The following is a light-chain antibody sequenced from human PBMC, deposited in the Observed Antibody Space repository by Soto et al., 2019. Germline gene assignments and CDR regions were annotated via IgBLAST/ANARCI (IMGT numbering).Light chain of an antibody. CDR3: QSYDSSLREV. Sequence: QSVLTQPPSVSGSPGQRVTISCTGSSSNIGAGYYVHWYQQLPGTAPKLLIYGNSNRPSGVPDRFSGSKSGTSASLAIPGLQAEDEADYYCQSYDSSLREVFGGGTKVTVL. CDR1: SSNIGAGYY. V-gene: IGLV1-40*01. J-gene: IGLJ2*01. CDR2: GNS.